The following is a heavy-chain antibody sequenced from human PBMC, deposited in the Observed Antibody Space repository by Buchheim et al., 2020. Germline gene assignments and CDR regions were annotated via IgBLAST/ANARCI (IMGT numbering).Heavy chain of an antibody. CDR3: ARDYYVSGSYGVGDH. V-gene: IGHV3-74*01. Sequence: EVQVVESGGGLVQPGGSLRLSCAASGFTFSNYWIHWVRQDPGKGLVWVSRINGDGSTTTYADSVKGRFTISRDNAKSTVYLEMNSPRAEDTAVYYCARDYYVSGSYGVGDHLGQGTL. CDR2: INGDGSTT. J-gene: IGHJ4*02. CDR1: GFTFSNYW. D-gene: IGHD3-10*01.